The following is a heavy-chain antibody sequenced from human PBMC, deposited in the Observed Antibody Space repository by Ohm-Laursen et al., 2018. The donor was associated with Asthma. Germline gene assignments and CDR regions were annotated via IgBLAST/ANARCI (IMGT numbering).Heavy chain of an antibody. CDR1: GGSFSGYY. CDR2: INHSGST. Sequence: GTLSLTCAVYGGSFSGYYWRWIRQPPGKGLEWIGEINHSGSTNYNPSLKSRVTISVDTSQNQFSLKLSSVTAADTAVYYCARRPYDFWSGYYLDYWGQGTLVPVSS. V-gene: IGHV4-34*01. J-gene: IGHJ4*02. CDR3: ARRPYDFWSGYYLDY. D-gene: IGHD3-3*01.